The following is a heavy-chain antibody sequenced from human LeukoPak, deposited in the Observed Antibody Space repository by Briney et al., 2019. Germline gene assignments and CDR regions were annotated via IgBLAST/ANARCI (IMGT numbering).Heavy chain of an antibody. CDR1: GYTFTSYG. V-gene: IGHV1-18*01. J-gene: IGHJ5*02. D-gene: IGHD5-12*01. CDR3: ARRKWLRSTDWFDP. Sequence: ASVKVSCKASGYTFTSYGISWVRQAPGQGLEWMGWISAYNGNTNYAQKFQGRVTMTRNTSISTAYMELSSLRSEDTAVYYCARRKWLRSTDWFDPWGQGTLVTVSS. CDR2: ISAYNGNT.